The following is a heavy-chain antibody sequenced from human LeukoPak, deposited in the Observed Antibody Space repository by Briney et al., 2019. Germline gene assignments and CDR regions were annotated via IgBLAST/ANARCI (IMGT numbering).Heavy chain of an antibody. J-gene: IGHJ5*02. CDR2: ISSSSSYI. Sequence: GGSLRLSCAASGFTFSSYSMNRVRQAPGKGLEWVSSISSSSSYIYYADSVKGRFTISRDNAKNSLYLQMNSLRAEDTAVYYCARDRDIAAAGNWFDPWGQGTLVTVSS. D-gene: IGHD6-13*01. CDR3: ARDRDIAAAGNWFDP. V-gene: IGHV3-21*01. CDR1: GFTFSSYS.